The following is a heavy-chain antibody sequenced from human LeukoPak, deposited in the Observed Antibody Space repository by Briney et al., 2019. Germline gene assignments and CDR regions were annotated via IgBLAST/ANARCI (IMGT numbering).Heavy chain of an antibody. Sequence: GGSLRLSCAASGFTFSSYGMHWVRQAPGKGLEWVAFIRYDASNKYHADSVKGRFTISRDNSKNTLYLQLNTLRAEDTAVYYCANGYYYNILTGYYKDRDTSFQYWGQGTLVTVSS. CDR1: GFTFSSYG. CDR3: ANGYYYNILTGYYKDRDTSFQY. J-gene: IGHJ1*01. D-gene: IGHD3-9*01. CDR2: IRYDASNK. V-gene: IGHV3-30*02.